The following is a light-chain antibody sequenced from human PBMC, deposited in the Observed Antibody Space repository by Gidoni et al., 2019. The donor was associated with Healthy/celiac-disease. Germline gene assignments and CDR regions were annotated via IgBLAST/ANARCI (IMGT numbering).Light chain of an antibody. J-gene: IGKJ1*01. CDR2: GAS. CDR3: QQYGSSPSGT. Sequence: EIVLTHSPGTLSLSPGERATLSCRASQSVSSSYLAWYQQKPGQAPSPLIYGASSRATGITDRFSGSGSGTDFTLTISRLEPEDFAVYYCQQYGSSPSGTFGQGTKVEI. V-gene: IGKV3-20*01. CDR1: QSVSSSY.